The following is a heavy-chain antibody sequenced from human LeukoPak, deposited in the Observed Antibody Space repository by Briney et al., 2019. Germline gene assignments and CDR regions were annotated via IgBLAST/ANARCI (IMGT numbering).Heavy chain of an antibody. J-gene: IGHJ5*02. Sequence: PGRSLRLSCAASGFTFSSYGMHWVRQAPGKGLEWVAVIWYDGSNKYCADSVKGRFTISRDNSKNTLYLQMNSLRAEDTAVYYCARDITSSWYNWFDPWGQGTLVTVSS. CDR2: IWYDGSNK. V-gene: IGHV3-33*01. CDR3: ARDITSSWYNWFDP. CDR1: GFTFSSYG. D-gene: IGHD6-13*01.